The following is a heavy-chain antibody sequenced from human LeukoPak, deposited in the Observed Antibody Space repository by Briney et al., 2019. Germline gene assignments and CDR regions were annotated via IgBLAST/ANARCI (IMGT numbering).Heavy chain of an antibody. Sequence: GGSLRLSCAASGLTFSSYIMNWLRQAPGKGLEWVLVITGSGGTTYYPDSVQGRFIISSDNSKNTLFLQMNSLRAEDTAVYYCVKVYGSEPDGVDIWGQGTMVTVSS. CDR3: VKVYGSEPDGVDI. CDR2: ITGSGGTT. V-gene: IGHV3-23*01. CDR1: GLTFSSYI. J-gene: IGHJ3*02. D-gene: IGHD3-10*01.